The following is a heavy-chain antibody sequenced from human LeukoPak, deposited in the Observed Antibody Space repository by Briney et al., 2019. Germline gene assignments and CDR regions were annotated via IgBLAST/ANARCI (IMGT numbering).Heavy chain of an antibody. J-gene: IGHJ4*02. V-gene: IGHV3-30*03. CDR3: ARSSGCDY. CDR1: GFTFTSCG. D-gene: IGHD6-19*01. Sequence: GGSLRLSCAASGFTFTSCGMHWVRQAPGKGLEWVALITYDGYYKYYSDSVKGRFTISRDNAKNSLYLQMNSLRDEDTAVYYCARSSGCDYWGQGTLVTVSS. CDR2: ITYDGYYK.